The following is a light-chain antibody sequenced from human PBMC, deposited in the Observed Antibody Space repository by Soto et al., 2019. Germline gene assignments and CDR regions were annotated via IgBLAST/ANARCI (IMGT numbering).Light chain of an antibody. Sequence: EILCTLSRGTLSYSHGERATLSCRASQHVSSSYLAWYQQKPGQAPRLLIYGASTRATVIPAGFSGSGSGTEFTLTISSLQSEDFAVYYCQQYHSWPPTFGQGTKVDI. V-gene: IGKV3D-7*01. CDR3: QQYHSWPPT. CDR1: QHVSSSY. CDR2: GAS. J-gene: IGKJ1*01.